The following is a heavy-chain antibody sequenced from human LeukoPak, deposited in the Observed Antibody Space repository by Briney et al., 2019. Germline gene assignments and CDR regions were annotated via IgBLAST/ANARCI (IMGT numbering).Heavy chain of an antibody. D-gene: IGHD2-15*01. CDR3: ARTRGYCSGGSCYPTYYYYYMDV. V-gene: IGHV4-34*01. Sequence: SETLSLTCAVYGGSFSGYYWSWIRQPPGKGLEWIGEINHSGSTNYNPSLKSRVTISVDMSKNQFSLKLSSVTAADTAVYYCARTRGYCSGGSCYPTYYYYYMDVWGKGTTVTVSS. CDR2: INHSGST. CDR1: GGSFSGYY. J-gene: IGHJ6*03.